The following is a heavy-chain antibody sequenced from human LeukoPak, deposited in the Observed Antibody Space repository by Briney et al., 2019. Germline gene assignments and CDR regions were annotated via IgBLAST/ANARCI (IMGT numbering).Heavy chain of an antibody. Sequence: PSETLSRTCTVSGGSISSSSYYWGWIRQPPGKGLEWIGSIYYSGSTYYNPSHKSRVTISVDTSKNQFSLKLSSVTAADTAVYYCARAPGYYYGMDVWGQGTTVTVSS. V-gene: IGHV4-39*07. J-gene: IGHJ6*02. CDR3: ARAPGYYYGMDV. CDR1: GGSISSSSYY. CDR2: IYYSGST.